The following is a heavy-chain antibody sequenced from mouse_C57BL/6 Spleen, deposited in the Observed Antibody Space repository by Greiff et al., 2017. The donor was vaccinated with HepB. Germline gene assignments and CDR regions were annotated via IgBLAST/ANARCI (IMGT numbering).Heavy chain of an antibody. V-gene: IGHV1-69*01. CDR1: GYTFTSYW. J-gene: IGHJ3*01. Sequence: VQLQQPGAELVMPGASVKLSCKASGYTFTSYWMHWVKQRPGQGLEWIGEIDPSDSYTNYNQKFKGKSTLTVDKSSSTAYMQLSSLTSEDSAVYYCARFGATGFAYWGQGTLVTVSA. D-gene: IGHD3-1*01. CDR3: ARFGATGFAY. CDR2: IDPSDSYT.